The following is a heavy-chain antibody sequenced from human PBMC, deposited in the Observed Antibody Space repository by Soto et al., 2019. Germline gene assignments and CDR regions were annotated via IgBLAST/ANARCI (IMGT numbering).Heavy chain of an antibody. Sequence: GGSLRLSCAASGFTFSSYSMNWVRQAPGKGLEWGSYISSSSSTIYYADSVKGRFTISRDKAKNSLYLQMNSLRAEDTAVYYCAREPHSSSVDYWGQGTLVTVSS. D-gene: IGHD6-13*01. J-gene: IGHJ4*02. V-gene: IGHV3-48*01. CDR1: GFTFSSYS. CDR2: ISSSSSTI. CDR3: AREPHSSSVDY.